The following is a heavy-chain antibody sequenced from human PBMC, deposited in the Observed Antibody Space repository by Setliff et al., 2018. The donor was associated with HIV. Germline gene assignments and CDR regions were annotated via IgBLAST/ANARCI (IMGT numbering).Heavy chain of an antibody. CDR3: ASRIYYYDESRVLREEGFVP. Sequence: SETLSLTFSVSGGSIDNSKYYWTWIRQPPGKGLEWTGSIYHTGRTYYNRSLESRLTISIDTSKNQFPPKLTSVTAADTAMYYCASRIYYYDESRVLREEGFVPWGQGTLVTVSS. V-gene: IGHV4-39*01. D-gene: IGHD3-22*01. CDR2: IYHTGRT. J-gene: IGHJ5*02. CDR1: GGSIDNSKYY.